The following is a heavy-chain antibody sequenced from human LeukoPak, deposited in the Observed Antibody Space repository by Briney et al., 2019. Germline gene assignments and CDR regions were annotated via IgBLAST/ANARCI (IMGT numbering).Heavy chain of an antibody. Sequence: SETLSLTCTVSGNSINTYYWSWIRQPAGKGLEWIGTIYSRGSTNYNPSLKSRVTMSVDTSKNQFSLKLISMTAADTAVYYCARVYPGAVRYFDYWGQGTLVTVSS. D-gene: IGHD3-10*01. J-gene: IGHJ4*02. CDR1: GNSINTYY. CDR2: IYSRGST. CDR3: ARVYPGAVRYFDY. V-gene: IGHV4-4*07.